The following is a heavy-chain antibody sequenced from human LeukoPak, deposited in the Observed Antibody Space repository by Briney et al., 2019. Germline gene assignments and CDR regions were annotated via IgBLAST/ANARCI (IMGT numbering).Heavy chain of an antibody. CDR2: IIPIFGTA. J-gene: IGHJ4*02. Sequence: GGTVXSYAXXXVRQAAGQXLEWMGGIIPIFGTANYAQKFQGRVTITAAESTSTAYMELSSLRSEDTAVYYCARVYSRYFDYWGQGTLVTVSS. D-gene: IGHD2-21*01. V-gene: IGHV1-69*01. CDR3: ARVYSRYFDY. CDR1: GGTVXSYA.